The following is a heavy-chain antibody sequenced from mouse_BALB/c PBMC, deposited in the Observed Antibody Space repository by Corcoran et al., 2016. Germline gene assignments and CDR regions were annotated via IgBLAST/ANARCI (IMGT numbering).Heavy chain of an antibody. D-gene: IGHD2-1*01. Sequence: EVQLQQSGAELVKPGASVQLSCTASGFNIKDTYMHWVKQRPEQGLEWIGRIDPANGNTKYDPKFQGKATITADTSSNTAYLQLSSLTSEDTAVYYCASRDYGNYLAWFAYWGQGTLVTVSA. V-gene: IGHV14-3*02. CDR3: ASRDYGNYLAWFAY. J-gene: IGHJ3*01. CDR2: IDPANGNT. CDR1: GFNIKDTY.